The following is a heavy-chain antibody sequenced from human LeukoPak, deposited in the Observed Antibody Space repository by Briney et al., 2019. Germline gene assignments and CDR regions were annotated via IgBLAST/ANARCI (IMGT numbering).Heavy chain of an antibody. CDR1: GGSFSGYY. CDR2: INHSGST. D-gene: IGHD3-22*01. V-gene: IGHV4-34*01. CDR3: ARDRRPITMIVVASSFDY. J-gene: IGHJ4*02. Sequence: SETLSLTCAVYGGSFSGYYWSWIRQPPGKGLEWIGEINHSGSTNYNPSLKSRVTISVDTSKNQFSLKLSSVTAADTAVYYCARDRRPITMIVVASSFDYWGQGTLVTVSS.